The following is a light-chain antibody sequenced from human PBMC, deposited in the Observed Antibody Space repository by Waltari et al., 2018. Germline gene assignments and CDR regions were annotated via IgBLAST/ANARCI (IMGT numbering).Light chain of an antibody. CDR1: RGISSY. V-gene: IGKV1-8*01. J-gene: IGKJ1*01. CDR3: QQYHTNPAT. CDR2: AAS. Sequence: AIRITQSPSSLSASTGDRVTITCRASRGISSYLAWYQQKPGKAPKVLLYAASTLQTGVPSRFSGTGSGTDFTLTISCLQSEDFAVYYCQQYHTNPATFGQGTKVEIK.